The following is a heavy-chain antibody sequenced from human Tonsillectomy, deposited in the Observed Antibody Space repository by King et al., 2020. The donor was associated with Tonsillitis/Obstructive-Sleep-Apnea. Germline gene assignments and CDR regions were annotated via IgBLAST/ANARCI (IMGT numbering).Heavy chain of an antibody. V-gene: IGHV4-39*02. Sequence: QLQESGPGLVKPSETLSLTCTVSGGSTTSGRYFWAWIRQPPGPGLEWIGSVYFSGNTNYSPSLKSRVTMSVDTSKNTFSLRLNSVTAADTAVYYCAGGTFKNTPPWFDSWGQGTLVTVSS. CDR3: AGGTFKNTPPWFDS. D-gene: IGHD2/OR15-2a*01. J-gene: IGHJ5*01. CDR1: GGSTTSGRYF. CDR2: VYFSGNT.